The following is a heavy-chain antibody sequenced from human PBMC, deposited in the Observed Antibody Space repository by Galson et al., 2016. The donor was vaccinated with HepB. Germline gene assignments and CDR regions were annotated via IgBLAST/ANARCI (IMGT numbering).Heavy chain of an antibody. V-gene: IGHV3-74*03. J-gene: IGHJ4*02. CDR3: TRSEYGDY. CDR2: IRGDGTFK. CDR1: GLTISDYW. Sequence: SLRLSCAASGLTISDYWMHWVRQAPGKGLVWVSRIRGDGTFKTYADSVKGRFTISRDNARNTLYLQMDSLRVEDTAVYYVTRSEYGDYWGQGTLVTVSS. D-gene: IGHD4-17*01.